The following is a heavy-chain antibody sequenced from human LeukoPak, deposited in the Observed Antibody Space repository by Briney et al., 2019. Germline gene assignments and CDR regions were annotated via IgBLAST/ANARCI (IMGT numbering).Heavy chain of an antibody. Sequence: GGTLSLSCAASGFTFRSYGMHWVRQAPGKGLEWVAVISYDGSNKDYADSVKGRFTISRDNSKNTLYLQMNTLRAEDTAVYHCAKDLSIATTGSMPYYYGMDVWGQGTTVTVSS. V-gene: IGHV3-30*18. CDR1: GFTFRSYG. D-gene: IGHD6-13*01. CDR2: ISYDGSNK. J-gene: IGHJ6*02. CDR3: AKDLSIATTGSMPYYYGMDV.